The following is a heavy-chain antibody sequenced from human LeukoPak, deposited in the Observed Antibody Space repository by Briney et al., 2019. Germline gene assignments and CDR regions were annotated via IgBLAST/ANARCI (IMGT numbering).Heavy chain of an antibody. Sequence: GGSLRLSCAASGFTVSSDYMSWVRQAPGKGLEWVSVIYSGGSTYYADSVKGRFTISRDNSKNTLSLQMNSLRAEDTAVYYCVRKAAFGIWGQGTMVTVSS. J-gene: IGHJ3*02. CDR2: IYSGGST. CDR3: VRKAAFGI. V-gene: IGHV3-66*01. CDR1: GFTVSSDY.